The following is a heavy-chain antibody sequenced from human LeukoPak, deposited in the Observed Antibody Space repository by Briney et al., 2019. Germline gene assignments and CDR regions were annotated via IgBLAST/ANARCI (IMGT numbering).Heavy chain of an antibody. Sequence: GRSLRLSCAASGFTFSSYAMHWVRQAPGKGLEWVAVISYDGSNKYYADSVKGRFTISRDNSKNTLYLQMNSLRAEDTAVYYCARDWSPIVVVTAMWWFDPWGQGTLVTVSS. CDR2: ISYDGSNK. CDR3: ARDWSPIVVVTAMWWFDP. V-gene: IGHV3-30-3*01. J-gene: IGHJ5*02. D-gene: IGHD2-21*02. CDR1: GFTFSSYA.